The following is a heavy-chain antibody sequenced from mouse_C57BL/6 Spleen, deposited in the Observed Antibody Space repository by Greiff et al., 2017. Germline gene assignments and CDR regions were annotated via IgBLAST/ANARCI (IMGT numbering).Heavy chain of an antibody. V-gene: IGHV3-6*01. J-gene: IGHJ3*01. CDR1: GYSITSGYY. CDR3: ARNYRDGFAY. D-gene: IGHD2-12*01. CDR2: ISYDGSN. Sequence: VQLQQSGPGLVKPSQSLSLTCSVTGYSITSGYYWNWIRQFPGNKLEWMGYISYDGSNNYNPSLKNRISITRDTSKNQFFLKLNSVTTEDTATYYCARNYRDGFAYWGQGTLVTVSA.